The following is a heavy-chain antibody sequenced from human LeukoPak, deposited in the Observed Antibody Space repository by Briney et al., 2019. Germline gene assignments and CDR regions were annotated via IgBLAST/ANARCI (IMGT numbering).Heavy chain of an antibody. V-gene: IGHV3-74*01. J-gene: IGHJ4*02. D-gene: IGHD3-22*01. CDR3: AKDYYYDSSGYGY. CDR1: AFTFNNYA. CDR2: INNDGSTT. Sequence: PGGSLRLSCAASAFTFNNYAMNWVRQAPGKGLVWVSRINNDGSTTAYADSVKGRFSISRDNANNTLYLQMNGLRAEDTAVYYCAKDYYYDSSGYGYWGQGTLVTVSS.